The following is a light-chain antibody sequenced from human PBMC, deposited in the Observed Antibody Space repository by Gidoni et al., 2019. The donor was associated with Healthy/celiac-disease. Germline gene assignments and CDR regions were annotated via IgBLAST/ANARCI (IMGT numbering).Light chain of an antibody. CDR2: LGS. CDR3: MQALQTPWT. V-gene: IGKV2-28*01. J-gene: IGKJ1*01. CDR1: QSLLHSNGYNY. Sequence: DLVMPESPISLPVTPGEPASISCRSSQSLLHSNGYNYLDWYLQKPGQSPQLLIYLGSNRASGVPDRFSGSGSGTDFTLKISRVEAEDVGVYYCMQALQTPWTFGQGTKVEIK.